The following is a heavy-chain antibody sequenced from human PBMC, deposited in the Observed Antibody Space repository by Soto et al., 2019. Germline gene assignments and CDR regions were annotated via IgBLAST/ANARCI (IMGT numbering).Heavy chain of an antibody. Sequence: PSETLSLTCSVSGDSISTRYLHWIRQALGKGLEWIGYIYRGGRTKYNPSLKSRLTMSAETSKNQFSLKLTSVTAADTSVYYCAMTLEY. V-gene: IGHV4-59*11. CDR2: IYRGGRT. J-gene: IGHJ1*01. CDR3: AMTLEY. CDR1: GDSISTRY.